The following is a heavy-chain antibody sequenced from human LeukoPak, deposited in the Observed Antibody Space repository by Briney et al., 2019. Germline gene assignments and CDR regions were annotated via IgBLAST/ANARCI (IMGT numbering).Heavy chain of an antibody. CDR2: INPNSGGT. Sequence: ASVKVSCQTSGYTFTDYYMHWVRQAPAQGLEWMGWINPNSGGTNYAQKFQGRVTMTRDTSTSTAYMELTRLKSGDTAVYSCARGSYSGHYYLLPFDIWGQGTMVTVSS. D-gene: IGHD1-26*01. J-gene: IGHJ3*02. CDR1: GYTFTDYY. V-gene: IGHV1-2*02. CDR3: ARGSYSGHYYLLPFDI.